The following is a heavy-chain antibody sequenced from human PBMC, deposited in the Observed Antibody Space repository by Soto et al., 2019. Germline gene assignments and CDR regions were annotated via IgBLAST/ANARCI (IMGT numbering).Heavy chain of an antibody. CDR1: GGSISSYY. D-gene: IGHD3-3*01. CDR3: AGYPKTILEWLSPDYYYYGMDV. CDR2: IYYSGST. Sequence: KPSETLSLTCTVSGGSISSYYWSWIRQPPGKGLEWIGYIYYSGSTNYNPSLKSRVTISVDTSKNQFSLKLSSVTAADTAVYYCAGYPKTILEWLSPDYYYYGMDVWGQGTTVTVSS. J-gene: IGHJ6*02. V-gene: IGHV4-59*01.